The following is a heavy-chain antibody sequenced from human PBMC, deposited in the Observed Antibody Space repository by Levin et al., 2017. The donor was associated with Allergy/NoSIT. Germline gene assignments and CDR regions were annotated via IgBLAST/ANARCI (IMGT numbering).Heavy chain of an antibody. CDR3: ARILLVSAGIYGY. V-gene: IGHV4-39*07. D-gene: IGHD6-13*01. CDR1: GASISGSSYY. Sequence: SETLSLTCSVSGASISGSSYYWAWIRQPPGKGLEWIGSINYSGTTHYNPSLNSRVTISVDTSKNHFSLKLSSVTAADTAMYYCARILLVSAGIYGYWGQGILVTVSS. CDR2: INYSGTT. J-gene: IGHJ4*02.